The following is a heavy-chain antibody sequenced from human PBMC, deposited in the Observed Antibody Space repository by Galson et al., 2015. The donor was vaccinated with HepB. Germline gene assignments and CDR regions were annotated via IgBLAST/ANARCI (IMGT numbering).Heavy chain of an antibody. CDR3: ARGGASSGYFDAFDI. J-gene: IGHJ3*02. Sequence: TLSLTCTVSGGSISSGDYYWSWIRQPPGKGLEWIGYIYYSGSTYYNPSLKSRVTISVDTSKDQFSLKLSSVTAADTAVYYCARGGASSGYFDAFDIWGQGTMVTVSS. CDR1: GGSISSGDYY. D-gene: IGHD3-22*01. V-gene: IGHV4-30-4*01. CDR2: IYYSGST.